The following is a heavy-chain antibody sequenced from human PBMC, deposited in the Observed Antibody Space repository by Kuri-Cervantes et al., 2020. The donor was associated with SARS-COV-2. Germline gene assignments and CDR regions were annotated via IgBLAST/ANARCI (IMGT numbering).Heavy chain of an antibody. CDR3: ARTHKLVQGYYYAMDV. D-gene: IGHD6-6*01. Sequence: SETLSLTCTVSGGSISSYYWSWIRQPPGKGLEWIGYIYYTGSTNYNPSLKSRVSISIDTSKNLFSLKLSSVTAADTAVYFCARTHKLVQGYYYAMDVWGQGTTVTVSS. J-gene: IGHJ6*02. CDR1: GGSISSYY. CDR2: IYYTGST. V-gene: IGHV4-59*12.